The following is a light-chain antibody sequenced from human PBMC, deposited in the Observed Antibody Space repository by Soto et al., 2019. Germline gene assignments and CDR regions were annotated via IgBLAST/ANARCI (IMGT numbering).Light chain of an antibody. CDR1: QDIRND. CDR3: MQHNSFPIT. Sequence: DIQRTQSPSSLSASVGDRVTITCRASQDIRNDLGWYQQQPGKAPKRLIYAAYTLQSGVQSRFIGSGSGTEFTLTIRSLQPQDFATYYCMQHNSFPITFGQGTRLEIK. V-gene: IGKV1-17*01. J-gene: IGKJ5*01. CDR2: AAY.